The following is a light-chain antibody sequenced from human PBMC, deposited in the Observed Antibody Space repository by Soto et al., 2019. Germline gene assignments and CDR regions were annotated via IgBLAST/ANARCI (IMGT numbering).Light chain of an antibody. CDR3: QQYFEWXTMT. Sequence: EVMLIQSPATLSMSPGERATLSCRASETVATNLAWYQQKPGQAPRLLISGASTRAAGISDRFRGGGSGTEFTLTITSLRSEDSGTYYCQQYFEWXTMTFGQGTQ. CDR1: ETVATN. J-gene: IGKJ1*01. V-gene: IGKV3-15*01. CDR2: GAS.